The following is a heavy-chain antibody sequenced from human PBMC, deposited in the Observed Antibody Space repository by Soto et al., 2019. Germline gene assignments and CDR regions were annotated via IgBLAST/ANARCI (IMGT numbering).Heavy chain of an antibody. J-gene: IGHJ4*02. CDR2: IHYSGTT. D-gene: IGHD6-13*01. V-gene: IGHV4-59*01. CDR3: AAGEASSRNLAPYYLDF. Sequence: SETLSLTCTVSGGSMRNYFWTWIRQPPGKGLEWIGYIHYSGTTSFFPSYNPSLRSRVTISEDTSKNQFSLKLLSVTTADTAVYFCAAGEASSRNLAPYYLDFCGQGTLVT. CDR1: GGSMRNYF.